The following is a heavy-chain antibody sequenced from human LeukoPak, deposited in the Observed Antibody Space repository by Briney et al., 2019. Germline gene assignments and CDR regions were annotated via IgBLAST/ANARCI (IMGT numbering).Heavy chain of an antibody. CDR1: GGSISSYY. J-gene: IGHJ4*02. V-gene: IGHV4-4*07. D-gene: IGHD4-17*01. Sequence: SETLSLTCTVSGGSISSYYRSWIRQPAGKGLEWIGRIYTSGSTNYNPSLKSRVTMSVDTSKNQFSLKLSSVTAADTAVYYCARDGGYGDPYYFDYWGQGTLVTVSS. CDR3: ARDGGYGDPYYFDY. CDR2: IYTSGST.